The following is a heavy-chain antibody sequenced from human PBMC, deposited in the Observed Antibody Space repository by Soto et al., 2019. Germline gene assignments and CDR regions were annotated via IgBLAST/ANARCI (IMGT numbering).Heavy chain of an antibody. V-gene: IGHV4-31*03. CDR1: GGSINTGGYY. D-gene: IGHD3-9*01. CDR3: ASRLDDTVDTFFNGFDP. CDR2: VFYTATA. J-gene: IGHJ5*02. Sequence: QVQLQESGPRLVKPSQTLSLTCTVSGGSINTGGYYWGWIRQLPGEGLEWIGHVFYTATAFYNPSLKCRSAISIDTSANQFFLQMSSVTGADTAIYYCASRLDDTVDTFFNGFDPWGQGILVTVSS.